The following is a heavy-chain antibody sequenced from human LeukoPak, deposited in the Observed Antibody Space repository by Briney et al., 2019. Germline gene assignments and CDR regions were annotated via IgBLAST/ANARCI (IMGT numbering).Heavy chain of an antibody. D-gene: IGHD2-15*01. V-gene: IGHV4-59*01. CDR1: GGSISSYY. CDR3: ARDVGYCSGGSCYQGSY. J-gene: IGHJ4*02. CDR2: IYYSGST. Sequence: SETLSLTCTVSGGSISSYYWSWIRQPPGKGLEWIGYIYYSGSTNYNPSLKSRVTISVDTSKNQFSLKLSSVTAADTAVYYCARDVGYCSGGSCYQGSYWGQGTLVTVSS.